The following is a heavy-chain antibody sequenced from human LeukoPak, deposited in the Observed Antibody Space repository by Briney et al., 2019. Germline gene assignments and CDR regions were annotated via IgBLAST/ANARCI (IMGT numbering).Heavy chain of an antibody. CDR3: ARGGGSGRWRSGFDM. D-gene: IGHD6-19*01. Sequence: GGSLRLSCAASGFIFSSYWMHWVRHAPGKGLAWVSRINTDGSSTSYADSVKGRFTISRDNAKNTLYLQMNSLRDEDTAVYYCARGGGSGRWRSGFDMWGQGTMVTVSS. J-gene: IGHJ3*02. CDR1: GFIFSSYW. CDR2: INTDGSST. V-gene: IGHV3-74*01.